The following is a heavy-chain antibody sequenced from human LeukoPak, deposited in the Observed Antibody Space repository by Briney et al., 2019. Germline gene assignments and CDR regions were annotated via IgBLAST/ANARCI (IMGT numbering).Heavy chain of an antibody. Sequence: PSETLSLTCTVSGGSISSYYWSWIRPPPGKGLEWIGYIYYSGSTNYNPSLKSRVTISVDTSKNQFSLRLSSVTAADTAVYYCARHEYSYGNYYFDYWGQGTLVTVSS. CDR2: IYYSGST. J-gene: IGHJ4*02. V-gene: IGHV4-59*08. CDR1: GGSISSYY. D-gene: IGHD5-18*01. CDR3: ARHEYSYGNYYFDY.